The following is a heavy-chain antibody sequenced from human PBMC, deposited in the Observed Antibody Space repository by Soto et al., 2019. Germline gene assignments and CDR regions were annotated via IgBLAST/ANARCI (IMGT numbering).Heavy chain of an antibody. CDR2: IIPIFGTA. D-gene: IGHD3-16*02. J-gene: IGHJ5*02. CDR3: ARDPVYDYVWGSYRYAWFDP. Sequence: ASVKVSCKTSGYTFSSYAISWVRQAPGQGLEWMGGIIPIFGTANYAQKFQGRVTITADESTSTAYMELSSLRSEDTAVYYCARDPVYDYVWGSYRYAWFDPWGQGTLVTVSS. CDR1: GYTFSSYA. V-gene: IGHV1-69*13.